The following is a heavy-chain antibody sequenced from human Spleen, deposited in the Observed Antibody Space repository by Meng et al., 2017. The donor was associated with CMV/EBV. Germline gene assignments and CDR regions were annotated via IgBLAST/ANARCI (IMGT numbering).Heavy chain of an antibody. D-gene: IGHD6-13*01. Sequence: GGSLRLSCAASGFTFTRYWMSWVRQAPGKGLEWVANTKQDGSERDYVDSVKGRFTISRDNAKNSLYLQMNSLRAEDTAVYYCAKDSGYTPGSFDYWGQGTLVTVSS. J-gene: IGHJ4*02. CDR3: AKDSGYTPGSFDY. V-gene: IGHV3-7*01. CDR2: TKQDGSER. CDR1: GFTFTRYW.